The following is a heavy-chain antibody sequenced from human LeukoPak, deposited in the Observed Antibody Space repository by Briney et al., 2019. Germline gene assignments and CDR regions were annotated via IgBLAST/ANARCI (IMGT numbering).Heavy chain of an antibody. Sequence: SETLSLTCAVYGGSFSGYYWSWIRQPPGKGLEWIGEINHSGSTNYNPSLKSRVTISVDTSKNQFSLKLSSVTAADTAVYYCARGITIFGVVSVDPWGQETLVTVSS. J-gene: IGHJ5*02. CDR2: INHSGST. V-gene: IGHV4-34*01. CDR1: GGSFSGYY. CDR3: ARGITIFGVVSVDP. D-gene: IGHD3-3*01.